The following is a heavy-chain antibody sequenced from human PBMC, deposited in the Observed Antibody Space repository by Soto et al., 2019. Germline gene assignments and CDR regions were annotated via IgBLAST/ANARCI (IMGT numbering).Heavy chain of an antibody. D-gene: IGHD2-21*02. CDR2: INAGNGNT. CDR1: GYTFTSYA. J-gene: IGHJ4*02. V-gene: IGHV1-3*05. Sequence: QVQLVQSGAEEKKPGASVKVSCKASGYTFTSYAMHWVRQAPGQRREWMGWINAGNGNTKYSQKFQGRVTITRDTSASTPYMELSSLISKDTALLYGARSIVVVTALDYWGQVTLVTVSS. CDR3: ARSIVVVTALDY.